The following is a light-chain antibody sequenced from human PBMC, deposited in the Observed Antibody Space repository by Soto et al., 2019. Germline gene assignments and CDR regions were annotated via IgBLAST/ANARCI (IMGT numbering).Light chain of an antibody. Sequence: DIQMTQSPSSLSASVGDRVTITCQASQDITNYLNWYQQKPGTAPKLLIYDASNLETGVPSRFSGSGSGTDFTFTISRLQPEDIATYYCQQYDRLPITFGQGTRLEIK. J-gene: IGKJ5*01. CDR1: QDITNY. V-gene: IGKV1-33*01. CDR2: DAS. CDR3: QQYDRLPIT.